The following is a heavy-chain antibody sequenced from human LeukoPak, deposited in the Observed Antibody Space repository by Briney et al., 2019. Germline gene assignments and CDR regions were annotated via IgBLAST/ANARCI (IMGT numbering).Heavy chain of an antibody. Sequence: ASVKVSCKASGYTFTSYYMHWVRQAPGQGLEWMGIVNPSGGSTSYAQKFQGRVTMTRDTSTSTVYMELSSLRSEDTAVYYCARGGVVVVAATLSHLDYWGQGTLVTVSS. J-gene: IGHJ4*02. V-gene: IGHV1-46*01. CDR1: GYTFTSYY. D-gene: IGHD2-15*01. CDR2: VNPSGGST. CDR3: ARGGVVVVAATLSHLDY.